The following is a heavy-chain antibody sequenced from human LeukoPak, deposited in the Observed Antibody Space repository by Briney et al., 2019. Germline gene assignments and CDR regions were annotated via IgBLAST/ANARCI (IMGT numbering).Heavy chain of an antibody. CDR3: ARDGDYSFDY. V-gene: IGHV4-34*01. Sequence: SETLSLTCAVYGGSFSGYYWSWIRQPPGKGLEWIGEINHSGSTNYNPSLKSRVTISVDTSKNQFSLKLSSVTAADTAVYYCARDGDYSFDYWRQGILVTVSS. CDR2: INHSGST. CDR1: GGSFSGYY. J-gene: IGHJ4*02. D-gene: IGHD2-21*02.